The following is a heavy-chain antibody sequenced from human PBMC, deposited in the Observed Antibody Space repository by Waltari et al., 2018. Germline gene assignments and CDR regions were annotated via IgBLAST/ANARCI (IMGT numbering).Heavy chain of an antibody. Sequence: QVQLVESGGGVVQPGTSLRLSCAASGFPFSNYGMHWVRQAPGKGLEWVAVIWYDGRTKYYADSVKGRFTISRDNSNNTLYLQMNSLRAEDTAVYYCARYRSGWYPDYWGQGTLVTVSS. D-gene: IGHD6-19*01. CDR2: IWYDGRTK. CDR3: ARYRSGWYPDY. V-gene: IGHV3-33*01. J-gene: IGHJ4*02. CDR1: GFPFSNYG.